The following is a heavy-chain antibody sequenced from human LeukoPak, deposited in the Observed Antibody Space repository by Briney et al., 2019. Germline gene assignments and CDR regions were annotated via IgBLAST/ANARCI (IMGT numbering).Heavy chain of an antibody. J-gene: IGHJ4*02. D-gene: IGHD1-26*01. CDR2: IYYSGST. CDR1: GGSISSYY. V-gene: IGHV4-59*01. Sequence: PSETLSLTCTVSGGSISSYYWSWIRQPPGKGLEWIGYIYYSGSTNYNPSLKSRVTISVDTSKNQFSLKLSSVTAADTAVYYCARSLGWWELIDYWGQGTLVTVSS. CDR3: ARSLGWWELIDY.